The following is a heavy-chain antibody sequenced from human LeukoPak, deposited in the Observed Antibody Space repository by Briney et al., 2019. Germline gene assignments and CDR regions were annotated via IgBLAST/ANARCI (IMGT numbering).Heavy chain of an antibody. J-gene: IGHJ3*02. D-gene: IGHD3-10*01. V-gene: IGHV5-51*01. CDR2: IYPGDSDT. Sequence: GESLKISCKGSGYSFTTYWIGWVRQMPGKGLEWMGIIYPGDSDTRYSPSFQGQVTISADKSITTAYLQWSSLKASDTAMYFCARVRGGSGSYYYDFDIWGQGTMVTVSS. CDR3: ARVRGGSGSYYYDFDI. CDR1: GYSFTTYW.